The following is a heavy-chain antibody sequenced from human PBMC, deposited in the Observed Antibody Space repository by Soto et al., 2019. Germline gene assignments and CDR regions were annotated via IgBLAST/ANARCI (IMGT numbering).Heavy chain of an antibody. D-gene: IGHD3-3*01. V-gene: IGHV1-3*01. CDR1: GYTFTSCA. CDR2: INAGNGNT. Sequence: ASVKVSCKASGYTFTSCAMHWVRQAPGQRLEWMGWINAGNGNTKYSQKFQGRVTITRDTSASTAYMELSSLRSEDTAVYYCARDHVGTIFGGVIPPHYYYGMDVWGQETMVTVCS. CDR3: ARDHVGTIFGGVIPPHYYYGMDV. J-gene: IGHJ6*02.